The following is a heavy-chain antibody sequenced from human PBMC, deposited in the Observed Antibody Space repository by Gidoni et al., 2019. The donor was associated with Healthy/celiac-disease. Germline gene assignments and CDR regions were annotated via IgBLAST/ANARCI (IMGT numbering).Heavy chain of an antibody. CDR3: AHCIYDSSGYYFDY. D-gene: IGHD3-22*01. Sequence: QITLKESGSTLLIPTQTLTLTCTFSGTSLSTSGVGVGWIRQAPGKALEWLAIIYWDDEKRNSPYLKRRLTITNDSSKNQVVLTMTNMDPVDTAAYCCAHCIYDSSGYYFDYWGQGNLVTVSS. V-gene: IGHV2-5*02. CDR2: IYWDDEK. J-gene: IGHJ4*02. CDR1: GTSLSTSGVG.